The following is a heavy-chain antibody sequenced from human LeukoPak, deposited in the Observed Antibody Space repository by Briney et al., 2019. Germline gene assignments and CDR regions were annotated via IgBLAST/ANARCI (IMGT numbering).Heavy chain of an antibody. CDR1: GFTFSICA. Sequence: GGSQRLSCAASGFTFSICAMNWVRQAPGKGLEWVSGISGSGSSTYYADSVKGRFTISRDSSKNTVYLQMNSLRAEDTAIYYCAKADGSYKTLIDYWGQGTLVTVSS. J-gene: IGHJ4*02. V-gene: IGHV3-23*01. D-gene: IGHD3-10*01. CDR2: ISGSGSST. CDR3: AKADGSYKTLIDY.